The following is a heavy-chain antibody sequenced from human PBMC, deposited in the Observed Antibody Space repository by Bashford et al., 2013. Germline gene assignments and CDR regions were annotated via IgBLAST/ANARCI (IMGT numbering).Heavy chain of an antibody. Sequence: GSLRLSCAASGFSFSNALMNWVRQAPGKGLEWIGRIKSKPDGGRTDYAAPVKGRFTISRDDSENTLYLQMNSLKIEDTAVYYCATPSNDILTGPYYAMDVWGQGTTVTVSS. CDR2: IKSKPDGGRT. CDR3: ATPSNDILTGPYYAMDV. J-gene: IGHJ6*02. V-gene: IGHV3-15*01. CDR1: GFSFSNAL. D-gene: IGHD3-9*01.